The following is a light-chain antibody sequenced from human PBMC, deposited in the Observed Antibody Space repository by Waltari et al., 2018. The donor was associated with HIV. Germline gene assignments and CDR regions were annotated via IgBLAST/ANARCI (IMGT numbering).Light chain of an antibody. CDR3: ACWDRSGDYIL. V-gene: IGLV3-19*01. CDR1: SLRKYY. Sequence: SSELTQDPAVSVALGPTVKIACLGDSLRKYYASWYRLRPGQAPQLLVYGKKSRPSGMPARLSASSSGNRAFLTITGARAEDEADYYCACWDRSGDYILFGGGTSLTGL. J-gene: IGLJ2*01. CDR2: GKK.